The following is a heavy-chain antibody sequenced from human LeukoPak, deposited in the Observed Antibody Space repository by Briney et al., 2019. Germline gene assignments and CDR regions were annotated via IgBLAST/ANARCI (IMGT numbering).Heavy chain of an antibody. D-gene: IGHD5-24*01. Sequence: GGSLRLSCVASEFTVSRNYMTWVRQAPGEGLECVASINQGGGDTYYVESVKGRFTISRDNAMNSFFLQMNNLRVEDTAVYYCARLLGDRTVYDYWGQGTLVTVSS. J-gene: IGHJ4*02. CDR2: INQGGGDT. V-gene: IGHV3-7*01. CDR3: ARLLGDRTVYDY. CDR1: EFTVSRNY.